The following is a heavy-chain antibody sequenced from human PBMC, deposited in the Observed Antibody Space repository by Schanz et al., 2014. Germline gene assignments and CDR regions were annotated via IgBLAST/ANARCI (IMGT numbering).Heavy chain of an antibody. CDR3: AKSGYCRSTSCYQYNYYGLDV. D-gene: IGHD2-2*03. J-gene: IGHJ6*02. V-gene: IGHV3-30*02. Sequence: QVQLVESGGGVVQPGGSLRLSCAASGFTFSSFGMHWVRQAPGKGLEWVAFIQNDGSNYYHADSVKGRFTISRDNSKNTLYLQINSLRTEDTAVYYCAKSGYCRSTSCYQYNYYGLDVWGQGTTVTVSS. CDR2: IQNDGSNY. CDR1: GFTFSSFG.